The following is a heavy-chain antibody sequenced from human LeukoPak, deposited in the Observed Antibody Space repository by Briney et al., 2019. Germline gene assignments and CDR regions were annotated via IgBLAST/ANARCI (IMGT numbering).Heavy chain of an antibody. J-gene: IGHJ4*02. CDR1: GFTFDDYT. CDR3: AKGILVRYSSSWYGVDY. D-gene: IGHD6-13*01. CDR2: ISWDGGST. V-gene: IGHV3-43*01. Sequence: GGSLRLSCAASGFTFDDYTMHWVRQAPGKGLEWVSLISWDGGSTYYADSVKGRFTISRDNSKNSLYLQMNSLRAEDTALYYCAKGILVRYSSSWYGVDYWGQGTLVTVSS.